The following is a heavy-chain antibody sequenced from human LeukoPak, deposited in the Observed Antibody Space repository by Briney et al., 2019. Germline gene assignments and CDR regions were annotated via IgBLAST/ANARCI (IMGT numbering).Heavy chain of an antibody. CDR2: INPSGSST. J-gene: IGHJ5*02. CDR1: GYTFTSNY. Sequence: ASVKVSCKESGYTFTSNYMHWVRQAPGQGLEWLGIINPSGSSTSYAQKFQGRVTMTRDTSTSTVYMELSSLRSEDTAAYYCARDRNGANWFDPWGQGTLVTVSS. D-gene: IGHD1-26*01. CDR3: ARDRNGANWFDP. V-gene: IGHV1-46*01.